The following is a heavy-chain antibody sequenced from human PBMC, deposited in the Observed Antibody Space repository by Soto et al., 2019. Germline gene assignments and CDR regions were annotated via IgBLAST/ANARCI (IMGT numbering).Heavy chain of an antibody. J-gene: IGHJ6*02. CDR1: GFTFSSYA. CDR3: ATSPRYYGMDV. Sequence: GGSLRLPCAASGFTFSSYAMSWVRQAPGKGLEWVSAISGSGGSTYYADSVKGRFTISRDNSKNTLYLQMNSLGAEDTAVYYCATSPRYYGMDVWGQGTTDTGSS. V-gene: IGHV3-23*01. CDR2: ISGSGGST.